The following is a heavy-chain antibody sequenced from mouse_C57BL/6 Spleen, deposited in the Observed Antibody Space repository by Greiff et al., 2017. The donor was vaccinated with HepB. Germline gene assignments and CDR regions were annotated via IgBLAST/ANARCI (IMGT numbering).Heavy chain of an antibody. D-gene: IGHD4-1*01. CDR2: FYPGSGSI. CDR3: ARHETGTGFAY. J-gene: IGHJ3*01. V-gene: IGHV1-62-2*01. Sequence: VKVVESGAELVKPGASVKLSCKASGYTFTEYTIHWVKQRSGQGLEWIGWFYPGSGSIKYNEKFKDKATLTADKSSSTVYMELSRLTSEDSAVYCCARHETGTGFAYWGQGTLVTVSA. CDR1: GYTFTEYT.